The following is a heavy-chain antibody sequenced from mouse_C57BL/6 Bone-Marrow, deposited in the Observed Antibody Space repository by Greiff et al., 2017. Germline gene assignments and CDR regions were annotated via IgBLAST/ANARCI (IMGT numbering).Heavy chain of an antibody. D-gene: IGHD1-1*02. J-gene: IGHJ3*01. V-gene: IGHV1-64*01. CDR1: GYTFTSYW. CDR3: ARHGGAWFAY. Sequence: VQLQQPGAELVKPGASVKLFCKASGYTFTSYWMHWVKQRPGQGLEWIGMIHPNSGSTNYNEKFKSKATLTVDKSSSTAYMQLSSLTSEDSAVYYCARHGGAWFAYWGQGTLVTVSA. CDR2: IHPNSGST.